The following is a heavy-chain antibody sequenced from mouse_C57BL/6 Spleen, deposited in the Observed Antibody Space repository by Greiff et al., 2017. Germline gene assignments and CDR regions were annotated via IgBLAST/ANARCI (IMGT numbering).Heavy chain of an antibody. J-gene: IGHJ4*01. V-gene: IGHV1-26*01. Sequence: EVQLQQSGPELVKPGASVKISCKASGYTFTDYYMNWVKQSHGKSLEWIGDINPNNGGTSYNQKFKGKATLTLDKSSSTAYMELRSLTSEDSAVYYCARPNGYAMDYWGQGTSVTVSS. D-gene: IGHD4-1*01. CDR1: GYTFTDYY. CDR2: INPNNGGT. CDR3: ARPNGYAMDY.